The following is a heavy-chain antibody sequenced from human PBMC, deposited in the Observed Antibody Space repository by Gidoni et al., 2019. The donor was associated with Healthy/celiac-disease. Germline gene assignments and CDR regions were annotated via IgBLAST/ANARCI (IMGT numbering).Heavy chain of an antibody. CDR1: GGSFSGYY. Sequence: QVQLQQWGAGLLKPSETLSLTCAVYGGSFSGYYWSWIRQPPGKGLEWIGEINHSGSTNYNPSLKSRVTISVDTSKNQFSLKLSSVTAADTAVYYCARSRGYSYGYPFDYWGQGTLVTVSS. CDR2: INHSGST. V-gene: IGHV4-34*01. CDR3: ARSRGYSYGYPFDY. D-gene: IGHD5-18*01. J-gene: IGHJ4*02.